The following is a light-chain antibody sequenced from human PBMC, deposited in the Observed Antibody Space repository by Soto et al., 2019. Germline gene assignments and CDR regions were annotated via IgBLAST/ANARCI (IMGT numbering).Light chain of an antibody. V-gene: IGKV3-20*01. Sequence: EIVLTQSPGTLSLSPGERVTLSCRASQSVSSSYLAWYQHKPGQAPRLLIYGASSRATGIPDRFSGSGSGTDFTLTISRLEPEDFAVYYCQQYGRTPYTFGQGTKLEIK. J-gene: IGKJ2*01. CDR2: GAS. CDR3: QQYGRTPYT. CDR1: QSVSSSY.